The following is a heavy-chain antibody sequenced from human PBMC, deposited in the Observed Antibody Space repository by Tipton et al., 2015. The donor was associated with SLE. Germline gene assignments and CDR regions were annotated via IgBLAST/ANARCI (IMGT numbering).Heavy chain of an antibody. CDR3: AGVSSQLNFYFFDH. J-gene: IGHJ4*02. Sequence: QSGPEVKKPGASVKVSCKASGYTFTDYYIHWVRQAPGQGLEWMGWNNPKSGDTDSAQKFQGRVTMTGGTSISTAFMELSRLRADGTAVYFFAGVSSQLNFYFFDHWGQGTLGTVSP. V-gene: IGHV1-2*02. CDR1: GYTFTDYY. CDR2: NNPKSGDT. D-gene: IGHD6-13*01.